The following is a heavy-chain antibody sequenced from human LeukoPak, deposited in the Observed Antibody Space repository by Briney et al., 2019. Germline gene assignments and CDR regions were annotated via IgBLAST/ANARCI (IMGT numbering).Heavy chain of an antibody. J-gene: IGHJ4*02. CDR3: ARDRRHSSGWYAY. CDR2: ISYDGSNK. V-gene: IGHV3-30*04. CDR1: GFTFSSYA. Sequence: GGSLRLSCAASGFTFSSYAMHWVRQAPGKGLEWVAVISYDGSNKYYADSVKGRFTISRDNSKNTLYLQMNSLRAEDTAVYYCARDRRHSSGWYAYWGQGTLVTVSS. D-gene: IGHD6-19*01.